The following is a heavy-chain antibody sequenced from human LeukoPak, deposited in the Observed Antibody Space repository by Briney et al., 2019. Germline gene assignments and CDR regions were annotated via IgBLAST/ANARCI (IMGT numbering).Heavy chain of an antibody. CDR3: ARDITMVRGIIGYYYGMDV. Sequence: PGGSLRLSCAASGFTFSSYSMNWVRQAPGKGLEWVSYISSSSSTIYYADSVKGRFTISRDNAKNSLSLQMNSLRDEDTAVYYCARDITMVRGIIGYYYGMDVWGQGTTVTVSS. V-gene: IGHV3-48*02. D-gene: IGHD3-10*01. CDR1: GFTFSSYS. CDR2: ISSSSSTI. J-gene: IGHJ6*02.